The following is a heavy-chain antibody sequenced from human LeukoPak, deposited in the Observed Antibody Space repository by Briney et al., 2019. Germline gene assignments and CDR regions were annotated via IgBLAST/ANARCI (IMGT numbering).Heavy chain of an antibody. V-gene: IGHV3-23*01. CDR2: VSGSGDRI. CDR3: AKGPQWATGVAFDI. CDR1: GFTFNNDA. D-gene: IGHD6-19*01. J-gene: IGHJ3*02. Sequence: GGSLRLSCAASGFTFNNDAMNWVRQAPGKGLEWVSFVSGSGDRIYYAGSVKGRFTISRDNSKDTLYLQMNSLRAEDTALYYCAKGPQWATGVAFDIWGQGTMVTVSS.